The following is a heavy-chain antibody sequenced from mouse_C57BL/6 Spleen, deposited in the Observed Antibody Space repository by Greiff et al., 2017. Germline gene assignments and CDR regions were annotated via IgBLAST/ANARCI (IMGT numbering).Heavy chain of an antibody. J-gene: IGHJ3*01. Sequence: EVKLQQSGPGMVKPSQSLSLTCTVTGYSITSGYDWHWIRHFPGNKLEWMGYISYSGSTNYNPSLKSRISITHDTSKNHFFLKLNSVTTEDTATYYCARGSKWAWFAYWGQGTLVTVSA. V-gene: IGHV3-1*01. CDR2: ISYSGST. CDR3: ARGSKWAWFAY. D-gene: IGHD1-3*01. CDR1: GYSITSGYD.